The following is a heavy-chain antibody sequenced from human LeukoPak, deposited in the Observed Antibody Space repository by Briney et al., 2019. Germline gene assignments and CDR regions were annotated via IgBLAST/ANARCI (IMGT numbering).Heavy chain of an antibody. V-gene: IGHV4-4*02. CDR3: TRENRPFSPFAF. J-gene: IGHJ4*02. Sequence: PSETLSLTCGVSGCSIDSTNFWRWVRQAPGKGLELIGESAHDGTRNYNPSLRSRFAMSFDRSNNYFSLSLTAVTAADTALYYCTRENRPFSPFAFWGQGVMVTVSS. D-gene: IGHD2/OR15-2a*01. CDR2: SAHDGTR. CDR1: GCSIDSTNF.